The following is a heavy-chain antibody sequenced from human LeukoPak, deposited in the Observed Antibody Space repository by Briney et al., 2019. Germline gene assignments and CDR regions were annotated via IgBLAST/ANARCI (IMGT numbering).Heavy chain of an antibody. J-gene: IGHJ4*02. CDR2: ISAYNGNT. Sequence: ASVKVSCKASGYTFTSYYMHWVRQAPGQGLEWMGWISAYNGNTNYAQKLQGRVTMTTDTSTSTAYMELRSLRSDDTAVYYCAREVDVDTAMVTDYWGQGTLVTVSS. V-gene: IGHV1-18*04. D-gene: IGHD5-18*01. CDR1: GYTFTSYY. CDR3: AREVDVDTAMVTDY.